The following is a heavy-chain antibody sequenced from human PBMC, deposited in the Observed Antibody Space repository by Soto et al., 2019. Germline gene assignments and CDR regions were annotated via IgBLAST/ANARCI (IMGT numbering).Heavy chain of an antibody. Sequence: ASVKVSCKASGYTFTSYYMHWVRQAPGQGLEWMGIINPSGGSTSYAQKFQGRVTMTRDTSTSTVYMELSSLRSQDTAVYYSARGSSLGWSGSTYCYYGMGVWGQGTRVTVSS. CDR2: INPSGGST. CDR1: GYTFTSYY. CDR3: ARGSSLGWSGSTYCYYGMGV. V-gene: IGHV1-46*01. J-gene: IGHJ6*02. D-gene: IGHD3-3*01.